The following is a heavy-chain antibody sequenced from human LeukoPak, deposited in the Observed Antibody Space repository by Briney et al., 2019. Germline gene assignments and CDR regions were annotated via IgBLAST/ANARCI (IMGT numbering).Heavy chain of an antibody. CDR3: ATTTVTKPPGCFDY. Sequence: PSETLSLTCTVSGGSISSYYWSWIRQPPGKGLEWIGYIYYSGSTNYNPSLKSRVTISVDTSKNQFSLKLSSVTAADTAVYYCATTTVTKPPGCFDYWGQGTLVTVSS. CDR1: GGSISSYY. V-gene: IGHV4-59*08. D-gene: IGHD4-17*01. J-gene: IGHJ4*02. CDR2: IYYSGST.